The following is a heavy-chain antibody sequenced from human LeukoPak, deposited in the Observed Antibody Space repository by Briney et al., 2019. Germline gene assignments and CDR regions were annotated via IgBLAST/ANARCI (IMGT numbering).Heavy chain of an antibody. D-gene: IGHD3-10*01. CDR2: ISYDGSNK. CDR3: AKEGYYGSTTGRLKDGMDV. J-gene: IGHJ6*04. CDR1: GFTFSSYG. V-gene: IGHV3-30*18. Sequence: PGGSLRLSCAASGFTFSSYGMHWVRQAPGKGLEWVAVISYDGSNKYYADSVKGRFTTSRDNSKNTLYLQVNSLRAEDTAVYYCAKEGYYGSTTGRLKDGMDVWGKGTTVTVSS.